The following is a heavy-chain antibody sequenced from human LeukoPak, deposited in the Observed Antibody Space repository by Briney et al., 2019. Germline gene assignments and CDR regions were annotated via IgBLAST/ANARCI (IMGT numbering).Heavy chain of an antibody. CDR2: IGSGGGGI. D-gene: IGHD1-26*01. CDR1: GFTFSTYT. V-gene: IGHV3-23*01. CDR3: ARDSVGVPTDFDY. Sequence: GGSLRLSCAASGFTFSTYTMYWVRHPPGKRLEWVSIIGSGGGGIHYADSVKGRFTISRDNSKNALYLQMNSLRVEDMAVYYCARDSVGVPTDFDYWGQGTLVTVSS. J-gene: IGHJ4*02.